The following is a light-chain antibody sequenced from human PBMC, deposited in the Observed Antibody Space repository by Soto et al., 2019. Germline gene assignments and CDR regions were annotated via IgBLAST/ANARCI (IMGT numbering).Light chain of an antibody. CDR1: TSDVGSYNY. CDR2: EVI. CDR3: SSYTRNDIWL. J-gene: IGLJ3*02. V-gene: IGLV2-14*01. Sequence: QSALTQPASVSGSPGQSNTISCTGTTSDVGSYNYVSWYQHHPGKAPKLMIYEVINRPSGVSNRFSGCKSGNTASLTISGLQPEDEADYYCSSYTRNDIWLLGGGTKLTVL.